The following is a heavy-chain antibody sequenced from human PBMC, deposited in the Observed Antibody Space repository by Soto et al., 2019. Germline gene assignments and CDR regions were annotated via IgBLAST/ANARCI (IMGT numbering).Heavy chain of an antibody. CDR2: ISSSSSYT. V-gene: IGHV3-11*06. J-gene: IGHJ4*02. Sequence: GSLILSCTASGFTFSDYYMSGIRQAPGKGLEWVSYISSSSSYTNYADSVKVRFTISRDNAKNSLYLQMNSLRAEDTAVYYCERDRKRYYYDSSGYYPTDYWGQGTLVTVYS. CDR1: GFTFSDYY. D-gene: IGHD3-22*01. CDR3: ERDRKRYYYDSSGYYPTDY.